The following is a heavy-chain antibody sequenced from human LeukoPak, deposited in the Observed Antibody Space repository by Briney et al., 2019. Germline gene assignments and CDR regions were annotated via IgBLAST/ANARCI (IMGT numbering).Heavy chain of an antibody. V-gene: IGHV4-59*01. CDR1: GGSISSYY. Sequence: PSETLSLTCTVSGGSISSYYWSWIRQPPGKGLEWIGYIYYSGSTNYNPSLKSRVTISVHTSKNQFSLKLSSVTAADTAVYYCARALLWFGEPSHIDYWGQGTLVTASS. J-gene: IGHJ4*02. CDR3: ARALLWFGEPSHIDY. D-gene: IGHD3-10*01. CDR2: IYYSGST.